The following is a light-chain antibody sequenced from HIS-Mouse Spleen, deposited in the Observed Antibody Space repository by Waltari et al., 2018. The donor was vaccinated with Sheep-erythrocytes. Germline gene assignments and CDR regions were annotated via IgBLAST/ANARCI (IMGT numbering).Light chain of an antibody. J-gene: IGKJ2*01. CDR2: DAS. CDR1: QSVSSY. Sequence: EIVSTQSPATLSLSPGERATLSCRARQSVSSYLAWYQQKPGQAPRLLIYDASNRATGIPARFSGSGSGTDFTLTISSLEPEDFAVYYCQQRSNWYTFGQGTKLEIK. V-gene: IGKV3-11*01. CDR3: QQRSNWYT.